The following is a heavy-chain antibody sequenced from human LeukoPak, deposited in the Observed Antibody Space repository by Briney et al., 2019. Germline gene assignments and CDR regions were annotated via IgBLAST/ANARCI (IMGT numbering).Heavy chain of an antibody. CDR1: GFTVSSNY. D-gene: IGHD2-8*01. Sequence: GGSLRLSCAASGFTVSSNYMSWVRQAPGKGLEWVSVIYSGGSTYYADSVKGRFTISRDNSKNTLYLQMNSLRAEDTAVYYCAKYGVDSSPIFDYWGQGTLVTVSS. V-gene: IGHV3-53*01. CDR2: IYSGGST. CDR3: AKYGVDSSPIFDY. J-gene: IGHJ4*02.